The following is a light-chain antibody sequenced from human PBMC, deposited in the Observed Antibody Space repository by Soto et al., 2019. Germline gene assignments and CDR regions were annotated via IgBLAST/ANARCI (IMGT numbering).Light chain of an antibody. V-gene: IGLV2-8*01. CDR3: SSYGGSSNV. CDR2: EVN. Sequence: QSALTQPPSASGSPGQSVAISCTGTSSDVGGYNYVSWYQQHPGKAPKLMIYEVNKRPSGVPDRFSGSKSGNTASLTVSGLQAEDEADYSCSSYGGSSNVFGSGTKVTVL. J-gene: IGLJ1*01. CDR1: SSDVGGYNY.